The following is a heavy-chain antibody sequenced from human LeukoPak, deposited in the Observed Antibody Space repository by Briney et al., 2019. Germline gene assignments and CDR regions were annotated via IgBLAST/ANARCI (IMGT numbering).Heavy chain of an antibody. CDR1: GGSINSHY. Sequence: SETLSLTCAVSGGSINSHYWGWIRQPPGKGLEWIVDIYYTGRNNYNPSLKSRVTISVDTSKNLLSLTLTSVLAADTAIYYCVRRDTGWNYFDYWGQGVLLTVSS. D-gene: IGHD6-19*01. CDR3: VRRDTGWNYFDY. V-gene: IGHV4-59*08. J-gene: IGHJ4*02. CDR2: IYYTGRN.